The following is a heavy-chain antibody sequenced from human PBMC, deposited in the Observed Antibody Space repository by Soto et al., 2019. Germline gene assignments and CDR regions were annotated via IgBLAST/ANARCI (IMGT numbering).Heavy chain of an antibody. CDR2: ISSSSSYI. D-gene: IGHD3-9*01. V-gene: IGHV3-21*01. CDR3: ARDKVRYFDSAHYYYYGMDV. CDR1: GFTFSSYS. J-gene: IGHJ6*02. Sequence: VGSLRLSCAASGFTFSSYSMNWVRQAPGKGLEWVSSISSSSSYIYYADSVKGRFTISRDNAKNSLYLQMNSLRAEDTAVYYCARDKVRYFDSAHYYYYGMDVWGQGTTVTVSS.